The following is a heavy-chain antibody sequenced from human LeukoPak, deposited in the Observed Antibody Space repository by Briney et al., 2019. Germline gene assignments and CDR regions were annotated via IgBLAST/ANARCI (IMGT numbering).Heavy chain of an antibody. Sequence: GGSLRLSCAASGFTFDDYAMHWVRQAPGKGLEWVSGISWNSGGIGYADSVKGRFTISRDNAKNSLYLQMNSLRAEDTALYYCAKVNPSDSSGYYYSSGAFDIWGQGTMVTVSS. CDR1: GFTFDDYA. D-gene: IGHD3-22*01. CDR3: AKVNPSDSSGYYYSSGAFDI. V-gene: IGHV3-9*01. CDR2: ISWNSGGI. J-gene: IGHJ3*02.